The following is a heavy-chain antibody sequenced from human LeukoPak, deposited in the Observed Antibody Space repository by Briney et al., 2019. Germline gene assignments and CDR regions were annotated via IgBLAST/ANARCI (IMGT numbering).Heavy chain of an antibody. CDR2: INSDGSST. J-gene: IGHJ4*02. D-gene: IGHD4-11*01. V-gene: IGHV3-74*01. CDR1: GFTFSSYW. Sequence: GGSLRLSCAASGFTFSSYWMHWVREAPGKGLVWVSRINSDGSSTSYAGSVKGRFTISRDNAKNTLYLQMSSLRAEDTAVHYCARDPYSNNFFDYWGQGTLVTVSS. CDR3: ARDPYSNNFFDY.